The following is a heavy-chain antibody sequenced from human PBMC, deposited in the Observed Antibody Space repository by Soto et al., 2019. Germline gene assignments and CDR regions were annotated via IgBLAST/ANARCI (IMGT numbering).Heavy chain of an antibody. D-gene: IGHD3-22*01. CDR1: GGSISSYY. V-gene: IGHV4-59*01. Sequence: PSETLSLTCTVSGGSISSYYWSWIRQPPGKGLEYIGYIYYSGSTNYNSSLKSRVTISVDTSKNQFSLKLTSVTAADTAVYYCARDRGYYDSSGYLKAFDIWGQGTMVTVSS. CDR3: ARDRGYYDSSGYLKAFDI. J-gene: IGHJ3*02. CDR2: IYYSGST.